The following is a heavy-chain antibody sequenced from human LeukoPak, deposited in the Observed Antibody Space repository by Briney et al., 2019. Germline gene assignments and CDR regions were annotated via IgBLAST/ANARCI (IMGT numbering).Heavy chain of an antibody. CDR1: GYSFFSYW. CDR3: ARQVGVTAPGY. Sequence: GESLKISCKSSGYSFFSYWIGWVRQMPGTGLEWMGMIYPGDSDTRYSPSFQGQVTISADKSINTAYLQWSSLKASDSAMYYCARQVGVTAPGYWGQGTLVTVSS. V-gene: IGHV5-51*01. D-gene: IGHD1-26*01. CDR2: IYPGDSDT. J-gene: IGHJ4*02.